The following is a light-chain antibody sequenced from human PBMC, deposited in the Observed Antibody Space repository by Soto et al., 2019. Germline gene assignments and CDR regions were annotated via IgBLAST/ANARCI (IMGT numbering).Light chain of an antibody. Sequence: EIVLTQSPGTPSLSPGERATLSCRASQSVSSSYLAWYQQKPGQAPRLLIYGASSRATGIPDRFSGSGSGTDFTLTISRLEPEDFAVYYCQQYGSSPQTVGQGTKVDSK. V-gene: IGKV3-20*01. CDR3: QQYGSSPQT. CDR1: QSVSSSY. J-gene: IGKJ1*01. CDR2: GAS.